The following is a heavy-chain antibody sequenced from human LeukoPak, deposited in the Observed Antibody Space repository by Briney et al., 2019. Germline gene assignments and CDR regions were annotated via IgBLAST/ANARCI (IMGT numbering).Heavy chain of an antibody. J-gene: IGHJ5*02. Sequence: ASVKVSCKASGGTFSSYAISWVRQAPGQGLEWMGGIIPIFGTANYAQKFQGRVTITTDESTSTAYMELRSLRSDDTAVYYCAGDGYIPGWFDPWGQGTLVTVSS. CDR2: IIPIFGTA. CDR3: AGDGYIPGWFDP. CDR1: GGTFSSYA. D-gene: IGHD6-13*01. V-gene: IGHV1-69*05.